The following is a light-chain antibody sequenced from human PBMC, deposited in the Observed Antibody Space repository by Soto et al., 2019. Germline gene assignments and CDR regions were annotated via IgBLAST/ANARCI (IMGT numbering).Light chain of an antibody. CDR1: QSVLYNSNSKNY. V-gene: IGKV4-1*01. J-gene: IGKJ3*01. CDR3: QQYYDTPFT. Sequence: DIVMTQSPDSLAVSLGERATINCKSSQSVLYNSNSKNYLAWYQQKPGQPPKLLIYWASTRESGVPDRFSGSGPGTDFTLTISSLQAEDVAVYYCQQYYDTPFTFGPGTKVDIK. CDR2: WAS.